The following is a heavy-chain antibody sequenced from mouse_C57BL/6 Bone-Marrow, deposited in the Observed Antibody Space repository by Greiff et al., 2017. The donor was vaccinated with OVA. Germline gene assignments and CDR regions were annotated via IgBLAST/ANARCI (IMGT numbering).Heavy chain of an antibody. V-gene: IGHV8-12*01. Sequence: QVQLKESGPGILQSSQTLSLTCSFSGFSLSTSGMGVSWIRQPSGKGLEWLAHIYWDDDKRYNPSLKSRLTISKDTSRNQVFLKITSVDTADTATYYCARMRVNNYYGSSYGYFDVWGTGTTVTVSS. J-gene: IGHJ1*03. CDR2: IYWDDDK. CDR1: GFSLSTSGMG. D-gene: IGHD1-1*01. CDR3: ARMRVNNYYGSSYGYFDV.